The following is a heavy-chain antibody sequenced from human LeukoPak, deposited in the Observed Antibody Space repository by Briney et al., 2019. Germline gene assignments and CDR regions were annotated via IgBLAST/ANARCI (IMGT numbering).Heavy chain of an antibody. CDR1: GFTFSSYS. CDR3: AREIMNPRGAPLGMDV. CDR2: INHSGST. D-gene: IGHD3-10*01. V-gene: IGHV4-34*01. Sequence: GSLRLSCAASGFTFSSYSMSWIRQPPGKGLEWIGEINHSGSTNYNPSLKSRVTISVDTSKNQFSLKLSSVTAADTAVYYRAREIMNPRGAPLGMDVWGQGTTVTVSS. J-gene: IGHJ6*02.